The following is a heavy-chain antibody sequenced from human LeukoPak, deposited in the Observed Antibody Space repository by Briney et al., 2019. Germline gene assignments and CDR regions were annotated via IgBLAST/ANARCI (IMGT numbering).Heavy chain of an antibody. V-gene: IGHV4-59*01. CDR2: IYYSGST. D-gene: IGHD6-19*01. CDR1: GGSISSYY. J-gene: IGHJ4*02. CDR3: ARGFRQWLGLFDY. Sequence: SSETLSLTCTVSGGSISSYYWSWIRQPPGKGLEWIGYIYYSGSTNYNPSLKSRVTISVDTSKNQFSLKLSSVTAADTAVYYCARGFRQWLGLFDYWGRGTLVTVSS.